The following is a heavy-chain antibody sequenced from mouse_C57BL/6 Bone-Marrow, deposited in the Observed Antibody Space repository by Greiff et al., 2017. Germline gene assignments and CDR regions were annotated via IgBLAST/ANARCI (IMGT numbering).Heavy chain of an antibody. D-gene: IGHD1-1*01. V-gene: IGHV1-9*01. J-gene: IGHJ3*01. CDR3: AIFFATIPGFAY. CDR2: IFPGSGST. Sequence: QVQLQQSGAELMKPGASVKLSCKATGYTFTGYWIEWVKQRHGHGLEWIGEIFPGSGSTNYNEKFKGKATFTADTSSNTAYMQLSSLTAEDSAIYYCAIFFATIPGFAYWGQGTLVTVSA. CDR1: GYTFTGYW.